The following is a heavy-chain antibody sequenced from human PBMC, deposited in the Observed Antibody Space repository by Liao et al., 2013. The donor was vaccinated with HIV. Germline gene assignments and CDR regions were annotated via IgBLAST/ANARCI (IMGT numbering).Heavy chain of an antibody. V-gene: IGHV4-30-2*01. CDR1: GGSINSGAYS. J-gene: IGHJ3*02. CDR3: ARAGGSGTKGAFDI. Sequence: QLQLQESGSRLVKPSQTLSLTCAVSGGSINSGAYSWSWIRQPPGKALEWIGYISNRGNTYYTPSLQSRLSISADRSRNLFSLNLTSVTAADTALYFCARAGGSGTKGAFDIWGQGITVTVSS. CDR2: ISNRGNT. D-gene: IGHD3-10*01.